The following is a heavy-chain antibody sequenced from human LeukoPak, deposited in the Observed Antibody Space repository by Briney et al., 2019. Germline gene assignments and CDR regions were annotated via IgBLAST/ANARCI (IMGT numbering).Heavy chain of an antibody. CDR2: INAGNGNI. CDR1: GHTSTTYA. CDR3: ARDHVVGLAPFDP. D-gene: IGHD2-15*01. J-gene: IGHJ5*02. V-gene: IGHV1-3*01. Sequence: VASVKVSCKASGHTSTTYAIHWVRQAPGQGLEWMGWINAGNGNIKYSQKFQGRVTITGDTSASTAYMELSSLRSEDTAVYYCARDHVVGLAPFDPWGQGTLVTVSS.